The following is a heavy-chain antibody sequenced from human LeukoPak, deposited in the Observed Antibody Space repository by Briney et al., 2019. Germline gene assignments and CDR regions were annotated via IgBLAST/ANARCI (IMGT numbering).Heavy chain of an antibody. CDR2: IKKDGSEK. V-gene: IGHV3-7*01. CDR1: GFTFSNYW. D-gene: IGHD2/OR15-2a*01. J-gene: IGHJ4*02. Sequence: GGSLRLSCAASGFTFSNYWMNWVRQAPGKGPEWVAIIKKDGSEKYYVDSVKGRFTISRDNAKNSLYLQMNSLRADDTAVYFCTGGAGFLIDYWGQGALVTVSS. CDR3: TGGAGFLIDY.